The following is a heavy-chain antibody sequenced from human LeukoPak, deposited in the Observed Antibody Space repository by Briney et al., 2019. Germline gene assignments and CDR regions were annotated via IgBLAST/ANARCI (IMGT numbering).Heavy chain of an antibody. CDR1: GFLVSGNY. Sequence: GGSLRLSCAASGFLVSGNYMNWVRQAPGKGLEWVSVIYRGGSTYYTDSVKGRFTISRDNAKNSLYLQMNSLRAEDTAVYYCARVPWGGVVTDYWGQGTLVTVSS. J-gene: IGHJ4*02. D-gene: IGHD3-3*01. CDR3: ARVPWGGVVTDY. CDR2: IYRGGST. V-gene: IGHV3-53*01.